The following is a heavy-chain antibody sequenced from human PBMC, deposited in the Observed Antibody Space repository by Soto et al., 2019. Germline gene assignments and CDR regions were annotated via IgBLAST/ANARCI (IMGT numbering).Heavy chain of an antibody. CDR3: ARLNWNYGYGMDV. J-gene: IGHJ6*02. Sequence: GGSLSLSCAASGFTVSSNYMSWVRQAPGKGLEWVSVIYSGGSTYYADSVKGRFTISRDNSKNTLYLQMNSLRAEDTAVYYCARLNWNYGYGMDVWGQGTTVTVSS. CDR2: IYSGGST. D-gene: IGHD1-7*01. V-gene: IGHV3-53*01. CDR1: GFTVSSNY.